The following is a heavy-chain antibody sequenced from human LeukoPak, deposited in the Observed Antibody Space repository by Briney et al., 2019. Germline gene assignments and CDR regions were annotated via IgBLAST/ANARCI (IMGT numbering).Heavy chain of an antibody. V-gene: IGHV4-39*01. CDR2: IYYSGST. Sequence: PSETLSLTCTVSGGSISSSSYYWGWIRQPPGKGLEWIGSIYYSGSTHYNPSLKSRVTISVDTSKNQFSLKLSSVTAADTAVYYCARGWPSRPVAALDYWGQGTLVTVSS. J-gene: IGHJ4*02. D-gene: IGHD6-13*01. CDR1: GGSISSSSYY. CDR3: ARGWPSRPVAALDY.